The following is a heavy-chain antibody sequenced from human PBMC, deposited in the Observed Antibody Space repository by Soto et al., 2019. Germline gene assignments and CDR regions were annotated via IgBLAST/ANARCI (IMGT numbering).Heavy chain of an antibody. V-gene: IGHV4-59*01. CDR2: VYYTGAT. D-gene: IGHD6-13*01. CDR1: GDSIMSSY. CDR3: ARDMSGGSSWYEFDS. J-gene: IGHJ4*02. Sequence: NPSETLSLTCTVSGDSIMSSYWICFRHPPLRGLEWIVYVYYTGATNSNPSLKSRVTISADTSKNLFSLKVVSVTPADTAVYFCARDMSGGSSWYEFDSWGPGTLVTVSS.